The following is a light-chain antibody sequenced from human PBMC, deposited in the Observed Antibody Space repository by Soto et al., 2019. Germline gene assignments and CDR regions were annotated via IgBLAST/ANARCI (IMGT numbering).Light chain of an antibody. V-gene: IGKV3-20*01. CDR2: GAS. CDR1: QSVTTQ. J-gene: IGKJ2*01. Sequence: IVLTQSPGTLSLSPGERATLSCRASQSVTTQLAWYQQKPGQAPRLIIHGASSRATGVPDRITGSGSGTDFTLSISRLEPEDFGVYYCQQYGSSPSSFGQGTRLQI. CDR3: QQYGSSPSS.